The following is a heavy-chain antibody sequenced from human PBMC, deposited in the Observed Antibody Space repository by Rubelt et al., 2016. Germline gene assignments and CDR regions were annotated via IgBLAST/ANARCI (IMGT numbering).Heavy chain of an antibody. CDR1: GYTLTELS. CDR2: FDPEDGVT. J-gene: IGHJ4*02. D-gene: IGHD1-7*01. CDR3: ATGKGQLRFIGTTNFDY. V-gene: IGHV1-24*01. Sequence: QVQLVQSGAEVKKPGASVKVSCKVSGYTLTELSMHWVRQAPGKGLEWMGGFDPEDGVTIYAQKFQGRVTMTEDTSTDTAYMELSSLRSEDTAVYYCATGKGQLRFIGTTNFDYWCQGTLVTVSS.